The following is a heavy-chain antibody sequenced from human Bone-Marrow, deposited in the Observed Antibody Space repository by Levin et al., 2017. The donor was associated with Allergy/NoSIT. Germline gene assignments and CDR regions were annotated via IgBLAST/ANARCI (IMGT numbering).Heavy chain of an antibody. V-gene: IGHV3-21*01. CDR2: ISSSGSYI. CDR1: GSTISSNS. J-gene: IGHJ3*01. Sequence: GESLKISCAASGSTISSNSMNWVRQAPGKGLEWVSSISSSGSYIYYADSVKGRFTISRDNSKNSLYLDMNNLRTEDTAVYYCAGDMRYFDWLLVGDALDVWGQGTLVTVSS. CDR3: AGDMRYFDWLLVGDALDV. D-gene: IGHD3-9*01.